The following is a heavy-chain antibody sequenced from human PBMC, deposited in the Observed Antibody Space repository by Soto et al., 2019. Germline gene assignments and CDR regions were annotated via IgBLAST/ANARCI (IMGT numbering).Heavy chain of an antibody. D-gene: IGHD1-26*01. CDR3: ARREIQGPIDY. CDR2: IYYSGTT. V-gene: IGHV4-28*01. CDR1: GYSISSSNW. J-gene: IGHJ4*02. Sequence: QVQLQESGPGLVKPSDTLSLTCAVSGYSISSSNWWGWIRQPPGKGLEWIGYIYYSGTTYYNPSLKSRVTISVDTSKNQFSLKLTSVTPVDTAVYYCARREIQGPIDYWGQGTLVTVSS.